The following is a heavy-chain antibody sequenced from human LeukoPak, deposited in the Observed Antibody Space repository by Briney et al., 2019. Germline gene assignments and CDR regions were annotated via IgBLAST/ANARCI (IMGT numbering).Heavy chain of an antibody. J-gene: IGHJ6*03. Sequence: SETLSLTCTVSGGSISSGSYYWSWIRQPAGKGLEWIGRIYTSGSTNYNPSLKSRVTISVDTSKNQSSLKLSSATAADTAVYYCARWGGYSGYERYYYYYYMDVWGKGTTVTVSS. CDR3: ARWGGYSGYERYYYYYYMDV. CDR2: IYTSGST. V-gene: IGHV4-61*02. D-gene: IGHD5-12*01. CDR1: GGSISSGSYY.